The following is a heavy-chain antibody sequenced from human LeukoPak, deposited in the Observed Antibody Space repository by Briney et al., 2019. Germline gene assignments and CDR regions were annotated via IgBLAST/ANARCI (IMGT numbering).Heavy chain of an antibody. Sequence: PGGSLRLSCAASGFTFSSYSMNWVRQAPGKGLEWVSSISSSSSYIYYADSVKGRFTVSRDNAKNSLYLQMNILRAEDTAVYYCARGAPAGYCSGGSCYSWFDPWGQGTLVTVSS. J-gene: IGHJ5*02. D-gene: IGHD2-15*01. CDR1: GFTFSSYS. CDR3: ARGAPAGYCSGGSCYSWFDP. V-gene: IGHV3-21*01. CDR2: ISSSSSYI.